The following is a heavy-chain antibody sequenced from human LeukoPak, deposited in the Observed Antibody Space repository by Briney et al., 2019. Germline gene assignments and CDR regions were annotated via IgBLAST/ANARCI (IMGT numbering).Heavy chain of an antibody. Sequence: GGSLRLSCAASGFTFRSDWMSWVRQSPEMGLEWAANINPDGSATYYVDSVKGRFIISRDNTKNSLYLQMNSLRAEDTAVYYCASGGHLDYWGQGALVTVAS. V-gene: IGHV3-7*03. CDR3: ASGGHLDY. J-gene: IGHJ4*02. D-gene: IGHD3-16*01. CDR1: GFTFRSDW. CDR2: INPDGSAT.